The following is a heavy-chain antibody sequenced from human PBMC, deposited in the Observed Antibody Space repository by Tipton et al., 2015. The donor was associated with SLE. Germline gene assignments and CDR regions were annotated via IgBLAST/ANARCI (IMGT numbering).Heavy chain of an antibody. CDR3: ARAEDPLYYGMDV. D-gene: IGHD3-16*01. V-gene: IGHV4-4*07. CDR2: IYTTGST. CDR1: GGSISGYY. Sequence: TLSLTCTVSGGSISGYYWSWIRQPAGKGLEWIGRIYTTGSTNYNPSLKSRVTMSVDTSKNQFSLRLSSVTAADTAVYYCARAEDPLYYGMDVWGQGTTVTVSS. J-gene: IGHJ6*02.